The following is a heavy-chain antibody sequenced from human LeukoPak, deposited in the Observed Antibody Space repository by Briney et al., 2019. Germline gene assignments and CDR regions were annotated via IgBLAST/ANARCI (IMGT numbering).Heavy chain of an antibody. CDR2: INHSGST. Sequence: SETLSLTCAVYGGSFSGYYWSWIRQPPGKGLEWIGEINHSGSTNYNPSLKSRVTISVDTSKNQFSPKLSSVTAADTAVYYCARVDCSSTSCPPFDYWGQGTLVTVSS. V-gene: IGHV4-34*01. CDR1: GGSFSGYY. D-gene: IGHD2-2*01. J-gene: IGHJ4*02. CDR3: ARVDCSSTSCPPFDY.